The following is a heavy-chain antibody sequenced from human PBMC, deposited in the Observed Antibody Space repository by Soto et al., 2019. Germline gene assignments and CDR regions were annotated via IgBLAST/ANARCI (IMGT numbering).Heavy chain of an antibody. CDR2: IYHDGGT. D-gene: IGHD2-8*02. CDR1: GGSISNGNW. Sequence: QVQLQQSGPGLVKPSGTLSLTCAVSGGSISNGNWWSWVRQPPGKGLEWIGEIYHDGGTKYNPSLKSRVTISIDKSKNQFSLKLNSVTAADSAVYYCAREDDTAGSGNWFDPWGQGTLVTVSS. V-gene: IGHV4-4*02. J-gene: IGHJ5*02. CDR3: AREDDTAGSGNWFDP.